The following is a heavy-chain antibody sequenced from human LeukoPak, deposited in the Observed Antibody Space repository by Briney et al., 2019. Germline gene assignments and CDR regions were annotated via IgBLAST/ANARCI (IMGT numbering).Heavy chain of an antibody. CDR1: GFNVSSNY. Sequence: GGSLRLSCAASGFNVSSNYMNWVRQAPGKGLEWVSVIYSGGSTYYADSVKGRFTISRDNFKNTLYLQMNTLRAEDTAVYYCARDQGGITRYWGQGTLVTVSS. J-gene: IGHJ4*02. CDR3: ARDQGGITRY. CDR2: IYSGGST. V-gene: IGHV3-66*01. D-gene: IGHD3-10*01.